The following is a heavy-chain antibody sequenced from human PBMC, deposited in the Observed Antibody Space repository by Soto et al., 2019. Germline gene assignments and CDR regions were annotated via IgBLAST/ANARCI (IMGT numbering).Heavy chain of an antibody. J-gene: IGHJ6*02. D-gene: IGHD1-7*01. Sequence: ASVKVSCKASGYTFTSYGISWVRQAPGQGLEWMGWISAYNGNTNYAQKLQGRVTMTTDTSTSTAYMELRSLRSDDTAVYYCARDTDSSWNYEKDDNYSYGMDVWGQGTTVTVSS. CDR2: ISAYNGNT. CDR1: GYTFTSYG. CDR3: ARDTDSSWNYEKDDNYSYGMDV. V-gene: IGHV1-18*01.